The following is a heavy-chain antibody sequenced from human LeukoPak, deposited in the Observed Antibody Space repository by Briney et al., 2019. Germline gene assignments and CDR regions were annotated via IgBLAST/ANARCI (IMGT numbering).Heavy chain of an antibody. CDR3: VLSGGRGAY. CDR2: ISYDGSNK. Sequence: PGGSLRLSCAASGFTFSSYGMHWVRQAPGKGLEWVAVISYDGSNKYYADSVKGRFTISRDNSKNTLYLQMNSLRAEDTAVYYCVLSGGRGAYWGQGTLVTVSS. V-gene: IGHV3-30*03. CDR1: GFTFSSYG. J-gene: IGHJ4*02.